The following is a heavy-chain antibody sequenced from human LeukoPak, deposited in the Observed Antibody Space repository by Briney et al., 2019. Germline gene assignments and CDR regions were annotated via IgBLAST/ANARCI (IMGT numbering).Heavy chain of an antibody. CDR3: ARAVASPITMIVVVSDV. J-gene: IGHJ6*04. Sequence: GGSLRLSCAASGFTFSTYRMSWVRQAPGKGLEWVANIKEDGSEKYYVDSVKGRFTISRDNAKNSLNLQMTSLRAEDTAVYYCARAVASPITMIVVVSDVWGKGTTVTVSS. D-gene: IGHD3-22*01. CDR2: IKEDGSEK. CDR1: GFTFSTYR. V-gene: IGHV3-7*01.